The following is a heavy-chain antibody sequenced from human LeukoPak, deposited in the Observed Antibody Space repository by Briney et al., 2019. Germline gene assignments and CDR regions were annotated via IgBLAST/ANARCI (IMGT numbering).Heavy chain of an antibody. CDR2: LSSTSTYI. Sequence: GGSLRLSCAASGFSFNTYTMNWVRQAPGKGLEWVSYLSSTSTYISYADSVKGRFTISRDNAKNSLYLQMNSLRVEDTAVYYCARVPILQYIPTMDVWGKGTTVTVSS. V-gene: IGHV3-21*01. D-gene: IGHD4-11*01. J-gene: IGHJ6*04. CDR1: GFSFNTYT. CDR3: ARVPILQYIPTMDV.